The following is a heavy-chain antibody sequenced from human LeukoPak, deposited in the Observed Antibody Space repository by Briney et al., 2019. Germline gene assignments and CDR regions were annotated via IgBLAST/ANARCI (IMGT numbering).Heavy chain of an antibody. D-gene: IGHD3-22*01. CDR1: GGSFSGYS. Sequence: SETLSLTCAVYGGSFSGYSWSWIRQPPGKGLEWIGEINHSGSTDYNPSLKSRVTLSVDTSKNQFSLKLSSVTAADTAVYYCARGPYYYDSSGYLNYWGQGTLVTVSS. J-gene: IGHJ4*02. CDR2: INHSGST. V-gene: IGHV4-34*01. CDR3: ARGPYYYDSSGYLNY.